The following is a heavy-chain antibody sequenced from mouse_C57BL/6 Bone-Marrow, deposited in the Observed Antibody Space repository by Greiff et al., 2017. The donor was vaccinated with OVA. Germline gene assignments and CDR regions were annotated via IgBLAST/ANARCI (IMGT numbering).Heavy chain of an antibody. CDR3: ARPPYGYDRYFDV. CDR2: ISYDGSN. V-gene: IGHV3-6*01. Sequence: ESGPGLVKPSQSLSLTCSVTGYSITSGYYWNWIRQFPGNKLEWMGYISYDGSNNYNPSLKNRISITRDTSKNQFFLKLNSVTTEDTATYYCARPPYGYDRYFDVWGTGTTVTVSS. D-gene: IGHD2-2*01. CDR1: GYSITSGYY. J-gene: IGHJ1*03.